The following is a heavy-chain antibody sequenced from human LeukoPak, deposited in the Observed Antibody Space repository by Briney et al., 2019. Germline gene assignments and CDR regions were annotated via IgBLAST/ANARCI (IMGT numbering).Heavy chain of an antibody. Sequence: SETLSLTCTVSGDSINSGTQYWSWIRQPAGKGLEWIGRVRTSGSTYYNPSLKSRVTISIDTSKNQFSLKLSSVTAADTAVYYCARLTYSSSWYYFDYWGQGTLVTASS. CDR1: GDSINSGTQY. J-gene: IGHJ4*02. CDR3: ARLTYSSSWYYFDY. V-gene: IGHV4-61*02. D-gene: IGHD6-13*01. CDR2: VRTSGST.